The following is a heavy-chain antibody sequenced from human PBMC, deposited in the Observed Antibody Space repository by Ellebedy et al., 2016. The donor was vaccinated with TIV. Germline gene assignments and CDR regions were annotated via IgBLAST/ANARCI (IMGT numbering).Heavy chain of an antibody. CDR1: GFSFSSYW. CDR3: TTVYRYNYDSV. J-gene: IGHJ4*02. D-gene: IGHD5-18*01. CDR2: IKSKTDGGAA. V-gene: IGHV3-15*01. Sequence: GGSLRLSCAVSGFSFSSYWMNWVRQAPGKGLEWVGRIKSKTDGGAADYAAPVKGRFTISRDDSKNTLYLQMNSLKTEDTAVYFCTTVYRYNYDSVWGQGTLVTVSS.